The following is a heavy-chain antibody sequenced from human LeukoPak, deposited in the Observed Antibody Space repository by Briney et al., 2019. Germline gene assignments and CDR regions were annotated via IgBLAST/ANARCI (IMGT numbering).Heavy chain of an antibody. CDR1: GYTFTGYY. Sequence: GASVKVSCKASGYTFTGYYMHWVRQAPGQGLEWMGWINPNSGGTNYAQKFQGRVTMTRDTSISTAYMELSRLRSDDTAVYYCARDASTTVTTWNWFDPWGQGTLVTVSS. J-gene: IGHJ5*02. D-gene: IGHD4-11*01. CDR2: INPNSGGT. V-gene: IGHV1-2*02. CDR3: ARDASTTVTTWNWFDP.